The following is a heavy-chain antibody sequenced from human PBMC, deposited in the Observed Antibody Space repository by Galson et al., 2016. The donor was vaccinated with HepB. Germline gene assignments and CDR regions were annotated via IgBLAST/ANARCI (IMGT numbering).Heavy chain of an antibody. J-gene: IGHJ4*02. CDR1: GFTFSHAW. CDR2: IKNRAEGGTT. V-gene: IGHV3-15*01. CDR3: TTDLPAIGGQGFDF. D-gene: IGHD2-15*01. Sequence: SLRLSCAASGFTFSHAWMSWVRQAPGKGLEWVGHIKNRAEGGTTDYAAPVKGRFCISRDDSEDTLYLQLNSLKTEDTAMYYCTTDLPAIGGQGFDFWGQGILVTVSS.